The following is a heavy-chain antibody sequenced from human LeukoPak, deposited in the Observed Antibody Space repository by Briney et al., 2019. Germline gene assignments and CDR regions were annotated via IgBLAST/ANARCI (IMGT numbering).Heavy chain of an antibody. V-gene: IGHV4-59*01. Sequence: SETLSLTCTVSGGSIGSYYWSWIRQPPGKGLEWIGYIYYSGSTNYKSSLKSRVTISVDTSKNQFSLKLSSVTAADTAVYYCARTTEGGYSYGYFYYYYMDVWGKGTTVTISS. CDR3: ARTTEGGYSYGYFYYYYMDV. J-gene: IGHJ6*03. CDR1: GGSIGSYY. CDR2: IYYSGST. D-gene: IGHD5-18*01.